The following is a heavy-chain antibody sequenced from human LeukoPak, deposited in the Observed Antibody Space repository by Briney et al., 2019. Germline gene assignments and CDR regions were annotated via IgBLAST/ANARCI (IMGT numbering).Heavy chain of an antibody. Sequence: ASVKVSCKASGYTFTGYYMHWVRQAPGQGLEWMGWINPNSGGTNYAQKFQGRVTMTRDTSISTAYVELSRLRSDDTAVYYCARDRIRSIAVAGTGLIDYWGQGTLVTVSS. CDR3: ARDRIRSIAVAGTGLIDY. J-gene: IGHJ4*02. V-gene: IGHV1-2*02. CDR2: INPNSGGT. CDR1: GYTFTGYY. D-gene: IGHD6-19*01.